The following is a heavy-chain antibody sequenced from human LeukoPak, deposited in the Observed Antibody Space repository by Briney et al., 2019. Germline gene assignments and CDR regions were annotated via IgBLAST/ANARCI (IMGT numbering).Heavy chain of an antibody. CDR2: ISNRGSIK. CDR3: ARGTATVDY. Sequence: GGSLRLSRAASGFTFSDYYVSWVRQAPGKGLEWASDISNRGSIKNYADSVKGRFTISRDNAKNSLYLQMNSLRAEDTALYYCARGTATVDYWGQGTLVTV. J-gene: IGHJ4*02. V-gene: IGHV3-11*01. D-gene: IGHD5-24*01. CDR1: GFTFSDYY.